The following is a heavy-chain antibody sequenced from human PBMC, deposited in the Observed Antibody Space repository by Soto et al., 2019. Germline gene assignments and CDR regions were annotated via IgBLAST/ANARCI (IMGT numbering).Heavy chain of an antibody. CDR1: GYTFTGYY. D-gene: IGHD4-17*01. CDR3: ARDPGAYGDYAYCPH. V-gene: IGHV1-2*02. J-gene: IGHJ1*01. CDR2: INPNSGGT. Sequence: QVQLVQSGAEVKKPGASVKVSCKASGYTFTGYYMHWVRQAPGQGLEWMGWINPNSGGTNYAQKFQGRVTMTRDTSISTAYMELSRLRSDDTAVYYCARDPGAYGDYAYCPHWGQGTLVTVSS.